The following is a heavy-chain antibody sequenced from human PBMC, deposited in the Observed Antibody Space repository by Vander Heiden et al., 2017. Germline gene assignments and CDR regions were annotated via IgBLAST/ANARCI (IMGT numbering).Heavy chain of an antibody. D-gene: IGHD3-10*01. Sequence: QLQLQESGPGLVKPSETLSLTCTVSGGSISDSAYYWGWIRQPPGKGLEWIGSIYYSGSTYYNPSLKSPVTISVDTSKNHFSMRLSSVTAADTAVYYWARHAGYYTSGSYYIDYWGQGTQGTGSS. CDR2: IYYSGST. V-gene: IGHV4-39*01. CDR1: GGSISDSAYY. CDR3: ARHAGYYTSGSYYIDY. J-gene: IGHJ4*02.